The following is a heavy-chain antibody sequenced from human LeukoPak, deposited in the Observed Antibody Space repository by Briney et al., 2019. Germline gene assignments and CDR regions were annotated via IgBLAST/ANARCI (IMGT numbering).Heavy chain of an antibody. D-gene: IGHD2-2*01. Sequence: GGSLRLSCAASGFTFSSYWISWVRQAPGKGLEWVANIKQDGSEKYYVDSVKGRFTISRDNAKNSLYLQMNSLRAEDTAVYYCAREGLNCSSSSCQRATFDYWGQGTPVTVSS. CDR2: IKQDGSEK. J-gene: IGHJ4*02. CDR3: AREGLNCSSSSCQRATFDY. V-gene: IGHV3-7*01. CDR1: GFTFSSYW.